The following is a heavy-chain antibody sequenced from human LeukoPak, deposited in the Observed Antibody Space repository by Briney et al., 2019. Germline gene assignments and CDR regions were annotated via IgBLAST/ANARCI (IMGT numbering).Heavy chain of an antibody. CDR3: ARDDTYSSSWSRYYYYYGMDV. CDR2: INPNSGGT. V-gene: IGHV1-2*02. J-gene: IGHJ6*02. Sequence: ASVKVSCKASGYTFTGYYMHWVRQAPGQGLEWMGWINPNSGGTNYAQKFQGRVTMTRDTSISTAYMELSRLRSDGTAVYYCARDDTYSSSWSRYYYYYGMDVWGQGTTVTVSS. CDR1: GYTFTGYY. D-gene: IGHD6-13*01.